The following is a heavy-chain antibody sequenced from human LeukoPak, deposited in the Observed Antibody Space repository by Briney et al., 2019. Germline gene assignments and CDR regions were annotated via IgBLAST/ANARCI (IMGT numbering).Heavy chain of an antibody. D-gene: IGHD5-12*01. CDR3: ARSPNSGYDPFDY. CDR2: IYYSGST. J-gene: IGHJ4*02. Sequence: KPSETLSLTCTVSGGSISSSSYYWGWTRQPPGKGLEWIGSIYYSGSTYYNPSLKSRVTISVDTSKNQFSLKLSSVTAADTAVYYCARSPNSGYDPFDYWGQGTLVTVSS. CDR1: GGSISSSSYY. V-gene: IGHV4-39*01.